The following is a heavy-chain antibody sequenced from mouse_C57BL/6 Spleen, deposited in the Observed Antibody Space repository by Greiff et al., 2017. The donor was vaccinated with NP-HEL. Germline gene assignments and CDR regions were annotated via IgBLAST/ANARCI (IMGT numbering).Heavy chain of an antibody. CDR2: INYDGSST. D-gene: IGHD2-1*01. Sequence: EVKLVESEGGLVQPGSSMELSCTASGFTFSDYYMAWVRQVPEKGLEWVANINYDGSSTYYLDSLKSRFIISRDNAKNILYLQMSSLKSEDTATYYCARIYYGNYVDYWGQGTTLTVSS. V-gene: IGHV5-16*01. CDR1: GFTFSDYY. J-gene: IGHJ2*01. CDR3: ARIYYGNYVDY.